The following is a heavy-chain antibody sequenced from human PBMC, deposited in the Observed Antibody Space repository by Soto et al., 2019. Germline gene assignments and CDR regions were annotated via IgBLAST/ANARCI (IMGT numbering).Heavy chain of an antibody. CDR3: ARQAARNYFDF. V-gene: IGHV3-11*01. J-gene: IGHJ4*02. CDR1: GSTFSDYY. CDR2: IDSRGRTI. Sequence: QVQLVESGGALVKPGGSLRLSCAASGSTFSDYYMSWIRQAPGKGLEWVSYIDSRGRTISYADSVKGRFTISRDDAKNSLYLQMNSLRAEDTAVYYCARQAARNYFDFWGQGTLVTVSS. D-gene: IGHD6-6*01.